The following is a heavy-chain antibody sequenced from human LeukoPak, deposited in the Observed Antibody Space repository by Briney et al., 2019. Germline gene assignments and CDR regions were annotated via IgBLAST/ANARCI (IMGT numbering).Heavy chain of an antibody. Sequence: APVKVSCKASGGTFSSYAISWVRQAPGQELEWMGRIIPIFGTANYAQKFQGRVTITTDESTSTAYMELSSLRSEDTAVYYCARYSGQYYFDYWGQGTLVTVSS. V-gene: IGHV1-69*05. D-gene: IGHD6-13*01. CDR3: ARYSGQYYFDY. CDR2: IIPIFGTA. CDR1: GGTFSSYA. J-gene: IGHJ4*02.